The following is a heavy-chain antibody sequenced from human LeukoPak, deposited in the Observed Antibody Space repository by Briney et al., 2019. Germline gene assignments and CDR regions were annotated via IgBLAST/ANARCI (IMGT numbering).Heavy chain of an antibody. CDR3: ASGPVDTAIRVVDY. D-gene: IGHD5-18*01. CDR1: GGSISSYY. CDR2: INHRGST. Sequence: SETLSLTRTVSGGSISSYYWSWIRQPPGKGLEWIGEINHRGSTNYNPSLKSRVTISVDTSKNQFSLKLSSVTAADTAVYYCASGPVDTAIRVVDYWGQGTLVTVSS. J-gene: IGHJ4*02. V-gene: IGHV4-34*01.